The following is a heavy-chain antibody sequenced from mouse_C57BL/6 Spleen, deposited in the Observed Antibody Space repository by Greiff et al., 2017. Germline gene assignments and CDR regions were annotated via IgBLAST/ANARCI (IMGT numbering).Heavy chain of an antibody. CDR2: IDPETGRT. Sequence: VQLQESGAELVRPGASVKLSCKASGYTFTDYEMHWVKQTPVHGLEWIGAIDPETGRTAYNQKFKGKAILTADKSSSTAYMELRSLTSEDSAVYYCTRGGSSLWYFDVWGTGTTVTVSS. V-gene: IGHV1-15*01. D-gene: IGHD1-1*01. J-gene: IGHJ1*03. CDR1: GYTFTDYE. CDR3: TRGGSSLWYFDV.